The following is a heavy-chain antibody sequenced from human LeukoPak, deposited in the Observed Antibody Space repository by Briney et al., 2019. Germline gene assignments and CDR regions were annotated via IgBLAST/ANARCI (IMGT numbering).Heavy chain of an antibody. CDR2: IIPIFGTA. D-gene: IGHD5-18*01. Sequence: SVKVSCKASGGTFSSYAISWVRQAPGQGLEWMGGIIPIFGTANYAQKFQGRVTITTGESTSTAYMELSSLRSEDTAVYYCARGGYSYGYYYMDVWGKGTTVTVSS. CDR1: GGTFSSYA. CDR3: ARGGYSYGYYYMDV. J-gene: IGHJ6*03. V-gene: IGHV1-69*05.